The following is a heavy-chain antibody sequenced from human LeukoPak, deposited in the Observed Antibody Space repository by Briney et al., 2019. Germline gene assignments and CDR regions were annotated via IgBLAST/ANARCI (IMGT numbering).Heavy chain of an antibody. D-gene: IGHD1-26*01. V-gene: IGHV3-66*02. J-gene: IGHJ4*02. Sequence: GGSLRLSCAASGFTLSTYYMSWVRQAPGKGLEWVLGIYRGVNSYLAASLTGRVTISRDNSRNTLHPQMNSPRGEDTAVYYCARELTVGATIAYWGQGTLATVSS. CDR2: IYRGVNS. CDR3: ARELTVGATIAY. CDR1: GFTLSTYY.